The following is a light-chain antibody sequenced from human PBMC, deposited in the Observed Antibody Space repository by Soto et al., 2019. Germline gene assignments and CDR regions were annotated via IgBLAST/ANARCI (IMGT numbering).Light chain of an antibody. Sequence: DIPMTQSPSTLSASVGDRVTITCRASQSISSWLAWYQQKQGKAPKLLIYKASSLESGVPSRFSGSGSGTEFTLTISSLQPDDFATYSCQQYNSYWTFGQGTKVEIK. CDR3: QQYNSYWT. V-gene: IGKV1-5*03. CDR1: QSISSW. CDR2: KAS. J-gene: IGKJ1*01.